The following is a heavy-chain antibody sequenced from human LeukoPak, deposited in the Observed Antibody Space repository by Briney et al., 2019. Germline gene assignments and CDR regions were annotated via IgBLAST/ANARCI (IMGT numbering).Heavy chain of an antibody. D-gene: IGHD4-17*01. V-gene: IGHV3-23*01. CDR2: TRSGGANN. CDR3: GRDPNGDYLGAFEF. Sequence: SGGSLRLSCAASGFTISDYGLVWVRQAPGKGLEWVSGTRSGGANNFYADAVKGRFTISRDNSKNTLYLQMNSLRADDTTVYYCGRDPNGDYLGAFEFWGHGTTVIVSS. J-gene: IGHJ3*01. CDR1: GFTISDYG.